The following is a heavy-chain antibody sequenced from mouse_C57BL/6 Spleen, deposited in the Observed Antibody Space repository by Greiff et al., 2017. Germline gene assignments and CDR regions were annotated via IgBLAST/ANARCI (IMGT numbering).Heavy chain of an antibody. CDR1: GYTFTSYW. V-gene: IGHV1-52*01. J-gene: IGHJ1*03. CDR3: ARSPITTVVRYFDV. Sequence: VQLQQPGAELVRPGSSVKLSCKASGYTFTSYWMHWVKQRPIQGLEWIGNIDPSDSETHYNQKFKDKATLTVDKSSSTAYMQLSSLTSEDSAVYYCARSPITTVVRYFDVWGTGTTVTVSS. D-gene: IGHD1-1*01. CDR2: IDPSDSET.